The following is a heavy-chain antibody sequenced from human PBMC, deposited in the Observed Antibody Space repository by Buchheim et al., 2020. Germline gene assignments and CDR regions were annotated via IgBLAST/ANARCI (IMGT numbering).Heavy chain of an antibody. V-gene: IGHV3-23*01. CDR1: GFTFSSYA. CDR2: ISGSGGST. D-gene: IGHD3-22*01. Sequence: EVQLLESGGGLVQPGGSLRLSCAASGFTFSSYAMSWVHQAPGKGLEWVSAISGSGGSTYYADSVKGRFTISRDNSKNTLYPQMNSLRAEDTAVYYCAKDLYYYDSSGYYNYYYYYGMDVWGQGTT. J-gene: IGHJ6*02. CDR3: AKDLYYYDSSGYYNYYYYYGMDV.